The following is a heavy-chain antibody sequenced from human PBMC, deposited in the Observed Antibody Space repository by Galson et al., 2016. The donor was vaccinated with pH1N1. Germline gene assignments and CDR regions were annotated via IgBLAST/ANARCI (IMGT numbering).Heavy chain of an antibody. CDR2: IWNDGSKK. J-gene: IGHJ4*02. CDR3: VTGNQNFFDY. V-gene: IGHV3-33*01. Sequence: SLRLSCAASGFTFRTFGMHWVRQAPGKGLEGVAGIWNDGSKKLYVDSVKGRFTISRDNSNHTLHLKMDDLRIENTAIYYCVTGNQNFFDYWGQGALVTVSS. CDR1: GFTFRTFG.